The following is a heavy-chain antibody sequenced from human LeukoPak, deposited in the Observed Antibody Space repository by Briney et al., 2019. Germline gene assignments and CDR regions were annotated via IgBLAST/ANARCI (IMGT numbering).Heavy chain of an antibody. CDR2: ISSSGSTI. J-gene: IGHJ3*02. D-gene: IGHD4-17*01. Sequence: GGSLRLSCAASGFTFSSYEMNWVRQAPGKGLEWVSYISSSGSTIYYADSVKGRFTISRDNAKNSLYLQMNSLRAEDTAVYYCASPADDYGDSQDAFDIWGQGTMVTVSS. CDR3: ASPADDYGDSQDAFDI. CDR1: GFTFSSYE. V-gene: IGHV3-48*03.